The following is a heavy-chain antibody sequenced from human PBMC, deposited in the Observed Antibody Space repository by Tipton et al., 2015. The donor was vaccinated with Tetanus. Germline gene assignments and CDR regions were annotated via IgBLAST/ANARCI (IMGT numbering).Heavy chain of an antibody. CDR1: GGSISSYY. D-gene: IGHD2-15*01. CDR2: IYYSGST. CDR3: ARGGLGEVGY. Sequence: TLSLTCTVSGGSISSYYWSWIRQPPGKGLEWIGYIYYSGSTSYNPSLKSRVTISVDTSKNQFSLKLSSVTAADTAVYYCARGGLGEVGYWGQGTLVTVSS. J-gene: IGHJ4*02. V-gene: IGHV4-59*01.